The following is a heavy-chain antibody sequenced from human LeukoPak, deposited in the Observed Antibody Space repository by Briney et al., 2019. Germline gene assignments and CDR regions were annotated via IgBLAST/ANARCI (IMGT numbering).Heavy chain of an antibody. D-gene: IGHD1-26*01. CDR1: GFTFSSYA. CDR3: AKGSGWEVSYYYYYMDV. V-gene: IGHV3-30*04. Sequence: PGGSLRLSCAASGFTFSSYAMHWVRQAPGKGLEWVAVISYDGSNKYYADSVKGRFTISRDNSKNTLSLQMNSLRAEDTAVYYCAKGSGWEVSYYYYYMDVWGKGTTVTISS. CDR2: ISYDGSNK. J-gene: IGHJ6*03.